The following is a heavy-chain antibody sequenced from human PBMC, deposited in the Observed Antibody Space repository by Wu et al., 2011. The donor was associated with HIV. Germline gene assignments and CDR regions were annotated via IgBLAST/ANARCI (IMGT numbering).Heavy chain of an antibody. J-gene: IGHJ6*03. Sequence: QVQLVQSGAEVKKPGSSVKVSCKASGGTFNSYVISWVRQAPGQGLEWMGWINPHSGGTNFAQKFQGRVTMTRDTSITTAYMELSRLRSDDTAVYYCARDPYSSSFYYYYFMDVWGKGTTVTVSS. CDR2: INPHSGGT. CDR1: GGTFNSYV. V-gene: IGHV1-2*02. D-gene: IGHD6-6*01. CDR3: ARDPYSSSFYYYYFMDV.